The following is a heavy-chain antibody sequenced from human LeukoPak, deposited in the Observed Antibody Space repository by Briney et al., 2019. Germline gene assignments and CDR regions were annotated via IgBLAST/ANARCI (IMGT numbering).Heavy chain of an antibody. Sequence: ASVKVSCKASGYTFTSYGISWVRQATGQGLEWMGWMNPNSGNTGYAQKFQGRVTMTKNTSISTAYMELSSLRSEDTAVYYCARSRGDIVVVVAAYDYWGQGTLVTVSS. V-gene: IGHV1-8*02. CDR1: GYTFTSYG. CDR3: ARSRGDIVVVVAAYDY. D-gene: IGHD2-15*01. CDR2: MNPNSGNT. J-gene: IGHJ4*02.